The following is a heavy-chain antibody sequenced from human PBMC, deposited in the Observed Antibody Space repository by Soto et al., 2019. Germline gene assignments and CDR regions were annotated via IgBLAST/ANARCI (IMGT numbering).Heavy chain of an antibody. CDR2: ISGSGNTT. CDR1: GFTFRSYA. D-gene: IGHD2-21*02. V-gene: IGHV3-23*01. J-gene: IGHJ4*02. CDR3: ATRGVTPQALKD. Sequence: EVQLLESGGGLVQPGGSLRLSCAASGFTFRSYAMSWVRQGPGEGLDWVSAISGSGNTTYYAESVKGRFTISRDNSKNSLFLQMNSLSAEDTAVYYCATRGVTPQALKDWGQGILVSVSS.